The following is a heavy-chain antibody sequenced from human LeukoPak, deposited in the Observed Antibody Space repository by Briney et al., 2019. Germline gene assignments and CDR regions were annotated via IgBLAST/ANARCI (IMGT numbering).Heavy chain of an antibody. CDR3: GREGRPHAFDI. CDR2: ISIGGSTI. CDR1: GFTFSNCE. V-gene: IGHV3-48*03. J-gene: IGHJ3*02. Sequence: PGGSLRLSCAASGFTFSNCEMNWVRQAPGKGLEWVSYISIGGSTIYYADSVKGRFTVSRDNAKNSVYLQMSSLSAEDTAVYYCGREGRPHAFDIWGQGTMVTVSS.